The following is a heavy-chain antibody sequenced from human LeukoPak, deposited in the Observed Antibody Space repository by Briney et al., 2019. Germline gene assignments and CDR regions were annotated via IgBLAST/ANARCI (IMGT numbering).Heavy chain of an antibody. D-gene: IGHD3-22*01. J-gene: IGHJ4*02. CDR2: IDKDGSEI. Sequence: GGSLRLSCAASGFTFNKYWMSWVRQAPGKGLEWVANIDKDGSEIHYVDSVKGRFTISRDNAKNSLYLQMNSLRAEDTAVYYCARDLYYYDSSGYYYFDYWGQGTLVTVSS. V-gene: IGHV3-7*01. CDR1: GFTFNKYW. CDR3: ARDLYYYDSSGYYYFDY.